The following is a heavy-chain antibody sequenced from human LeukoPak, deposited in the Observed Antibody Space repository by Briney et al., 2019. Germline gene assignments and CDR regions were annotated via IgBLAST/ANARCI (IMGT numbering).Heavy chain of an antibody. CDR1: GFTFSSYG. D-gene: IGHD6-13*01. CDR3: ARDQTYSNNADY. J-gene: IGHJ4*02. Sequence: GGSLRLSCAASGFTFSSYGMHWVRQAPGKGLEWVAVIWYDGSNKYYADSVKGRFTISRDNSKNTLYLQMNSLRVEDTAVYYCARDQTYSNNADYWGQGTLVTVSS. CDR2: IWYDGSNK. V-gene: IGHV3-33*01.